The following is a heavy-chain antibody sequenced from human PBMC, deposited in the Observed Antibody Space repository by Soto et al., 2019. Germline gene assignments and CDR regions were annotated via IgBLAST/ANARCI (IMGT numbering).Heavy chain of an antibody. Sequence: QVQLVQSGAEVKKPGASVKVSCKASCYTCTSYGISWVPQAPGQGLEWMGWISVYNGNTNYAQKLQGRVTMTTDTPTSTAYMELRSLRSYETAVYYCAREYYDGSGPWYWGQGNLVTVSS. V-gene: IGHV1-18*01. J-gene: IGHJ4*02. CDR3: AREYYDGSGPWY. CDR1: CYTCTSYG. CDR2: ISVYNGNT. D-gene: IGHD3-10*01.